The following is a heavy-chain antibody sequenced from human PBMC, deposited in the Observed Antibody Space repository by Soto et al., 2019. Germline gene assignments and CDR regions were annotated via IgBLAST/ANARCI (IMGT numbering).Heavy chain of an antibody. J-gene: IGHJ5*02. CDR3: ALGSLYGSGSP. V-gene: IGHV1-69*05. CDR2: IIPIFGTA. D-gene: IGHD3-10*01. CDR1: GGTFSSYG. Sequence: SVKVSCKASGGTFSSYGISWVRQAPGQGLEWMGGIIPIFGTANYAQKLQGRVTMTTDTSTSTAYMELRSLRSDDTAVYYCALGSLYGSGSPWGQGTLVTVSS.